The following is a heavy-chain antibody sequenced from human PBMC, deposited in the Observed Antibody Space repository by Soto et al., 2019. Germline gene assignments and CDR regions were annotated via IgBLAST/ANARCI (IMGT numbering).Heavy chain of an antibody. D-gene: IGHD2-2*03. CDR2: INSDASHT. CDR3: VRDGYCITTSCYGNWFDP. Sequence: EVQLVESGGGLVQPGGSLRLSCAASGFTFSTYWMHWIRQVPGKGLEWVSRINSDASHTYYADSVKGRFTISRDNAKNTLHLDMNSLRAEDTAVYYCVRDGYCITTSCYGNWFDPWGQGTLVTVSS. CDR1: GFTFSTYW. V-gene: IGHV3-74*01. J-gene: IGHJ5*02.